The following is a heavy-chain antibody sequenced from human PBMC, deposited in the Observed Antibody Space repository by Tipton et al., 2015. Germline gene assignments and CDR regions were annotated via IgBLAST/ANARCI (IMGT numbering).Heavy chain of an antibody. Sequence: TLSLTCSVSGASVSSGFCYWTWIRQPPGKGLEWIGYVFVPGSTNFTPSLRSRVTISVDTSKTQFSLELMSVPAADRGMYYCARGQDETTSGEYFTHWGQGTLVTVSS. CDR2: VFVPGST. J-gene: IGHJ1*01. D-gene: IGHD4-17*01. V-gene: IGHV4-61*01. CDR3: ARGQDETTSGEYFTH. CDR1: GASVSSGFCY.